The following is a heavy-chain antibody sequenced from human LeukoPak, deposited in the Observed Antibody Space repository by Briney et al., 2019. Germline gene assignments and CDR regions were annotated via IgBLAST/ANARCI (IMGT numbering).Heavy chain of an antibody. CDR2: ISGSGGST. Sequence: GGSLRLSCAASGFTFSSYAMSWVRQAPGKGLEWVSAISGSGGSTYYADSVKGRFTISRDNSKNTLYLQMNSLRAEGTAVYYCAKVVRYYYDSSGYYPSDYWGQGTLVTVSS. J-gene: IGHJ4*02. CDR1: GFTFSSYA. V-gene: IGHV3-23*01. CDR3: AKVVRYYYDSSGYYPSDY. D-gene: IGHD3-22*01.